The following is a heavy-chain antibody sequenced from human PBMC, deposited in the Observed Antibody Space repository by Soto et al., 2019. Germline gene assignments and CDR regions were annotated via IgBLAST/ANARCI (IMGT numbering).Heavy chain of an antibody. Sequence: ASVKVSCKVSGYTLTELSMHWVRQAPGKGLEWMGGFDPEDGETIYAQKFQGRVTMTEDTSTDTAYMELSSLRSEDTAVYYCATGTSSGYPDAFDIWGQRTMVTVSS. V-gene: IGHV1-24*01. D-gene: IGHD3-22*01. J-gene: IGHJ3*02. CDR1: GYTLTELS. CDR3: ATGTSSGYPDAFDI. CDR2: FDPEDGET.